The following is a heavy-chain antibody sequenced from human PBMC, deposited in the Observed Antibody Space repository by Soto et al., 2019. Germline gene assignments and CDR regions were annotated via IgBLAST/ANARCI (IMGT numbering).Heavy chain of an antibody. CDR1: GGTFSNYA. V-gene: IGHV1-69*11. CDR3: AGAFTIPRTHYYYGMDV. D-gene: IGHD3-3*01. Sequence: QVQLMQSGAEVKKPGSSVKVSCKASGGTFSNYAINWVRQAPGQGLEWMGGIIPILGTANYAQKFQGRATITADESTSTANMELSSLRSEDTAVYYCAGAFTIPRTHYYYGMDVWGQGTTVTVSS. J-gene: IGHJ6*02. CDR2: IIPILGTA.